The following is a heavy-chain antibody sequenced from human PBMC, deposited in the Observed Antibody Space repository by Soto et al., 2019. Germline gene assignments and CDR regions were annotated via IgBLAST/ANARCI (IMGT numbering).Heavy chain of an antibody. J-gene: IGHJ4*02. CDR1: GFTFSSYD. CDR3: STKLVAATSDY. CDR2: ISYDGSNK. V-gene: IGHV3-30*03. Sequence: HVQLVESGGAVVQPGRSLRLSCAASGFTFSSYDMHWVRQAPGKGLEWVAVISYDGSNKYYADSVKCRFTISRDNSKNTLYLQMNSLRTEDTAVYYCSTKLVAATSDYWGQGTLVTVSS. D-gene: IGHD2-15*01.